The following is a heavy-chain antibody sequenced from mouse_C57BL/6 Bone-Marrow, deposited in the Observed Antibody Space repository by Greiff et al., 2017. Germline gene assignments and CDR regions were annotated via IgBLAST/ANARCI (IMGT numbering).Heavy chain of an antibody. CDR3: AIYYYGSSWVDY. Sequence: EVQLQESGPELVKPGASVKISCKASGYSFTDYNMNWVKQSNGKSLEWIGVLNPNYGTTSYNQKFKGKATLTVDQSSSTAYMQLNSLTSEDSAVYYCAIYYYGSSWVDYWGQGTTLTGSS. V-gene: IGHV1-39*01. D-gene: IGHD1-1*01. CDR1: GYSFTDYN. CDR2: LNPNYGTT. J-gene: IGHJ2*01.